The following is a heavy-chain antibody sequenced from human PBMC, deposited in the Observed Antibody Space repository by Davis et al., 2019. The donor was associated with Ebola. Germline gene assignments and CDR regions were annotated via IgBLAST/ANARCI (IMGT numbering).Heavy chain of an antibody. CDR2: INHSGST. Sequence: MPSETLSLTCAVYGGSFSGYYWSWIRQPPGKGLEWIGEINHSGSTNYNPSFKSRVTISVDTSKNQFSLKLSSVTAADTAVYYCARMKGNYSPPGFVWGQGTLVTVSS. CDR3: ARMKGNYSPPGFV. D-gene: IGHD3-10*01. J-gene: IGHJ4*02. V-gene: IGHV4-34*01. CDR1: GGSFSGYY.